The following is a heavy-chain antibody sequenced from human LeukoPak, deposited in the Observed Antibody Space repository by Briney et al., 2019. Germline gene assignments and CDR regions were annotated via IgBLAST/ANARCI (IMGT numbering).Heavy chain of an antibody. V-gene: IGHV3-23*01. CDR2: ISGSGGST. Sequence: GGSLRLSCAASGFTFSSNAMSWVRQAPGKGLEGVSAISGSGGSTYYADSVKGRFTISRDNSKNTLYLQMNSLRAEDTAVYYCAKPDPIVVVPAAIPVWGQGTLVTVSS. D-gene: IGHD2-2*02. CDR1: GFTFSSNA. J-gene: IGHJ4*02. CDR3: AKPDPIVVVPAAIPV.